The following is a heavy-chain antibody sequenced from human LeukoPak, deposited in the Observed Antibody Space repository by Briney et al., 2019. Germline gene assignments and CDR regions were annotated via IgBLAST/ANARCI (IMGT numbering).Heavy chain of an antibody. Sequence: PSETLSLTCTVSGGSISSYYWSWIRQPPGKGLEWIGEINHSGSTNYNPSLKSRVTISVDTSKNQFSLKLSSVTAADTAVYYCARGMIVAQDAFDIWGQGTMVTVSS. CDR1: GGSISSYY. CDR3: ARGMIVAQDAFDI. D-gene: IGHD3-22*01. CDR2: INHSGST. V-gene: IGHV4-34*01. J-gene: IGHJ3*02.